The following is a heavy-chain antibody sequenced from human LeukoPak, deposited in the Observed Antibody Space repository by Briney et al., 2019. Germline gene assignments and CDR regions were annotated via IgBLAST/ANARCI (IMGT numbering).Heavy chain of an antibody. CDR3: AKPADPRYSSGWFDY. CDR1: GFTFSSYA. Sequence: GGSLRLSCAASGFTFSSYAMSWVRQAPGEGLEWVSALSGSGGSTYYADSVKGRFAVSRDNSKNTLYLQMNSLRAEDTAVYYCAKPADPRYSSGWFDYWGQGTLVTVSS. CDR2: LSGSGGST. V-gene: IGHV3-23*01. J-gene: IGHJ4*02. D-gene: IGHD6-19*01.